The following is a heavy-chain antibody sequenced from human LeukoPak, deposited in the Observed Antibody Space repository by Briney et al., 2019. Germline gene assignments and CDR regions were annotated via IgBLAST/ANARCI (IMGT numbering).Heavy chain of an antibody. V-gene: IGHV3-7*01. CDR1: GFTFSSYW. Sequence: GGSLRLSCAASGFTFSSYWMSWVRQAPGKGLEWVANIKQDGSEKYYVDSVKGRFTISRDNAKNSLYLQMNSLRAEDTAVYYCARDRNDILTGYWGPYYYYYYMDVWGKGTTVTISS. CDR2: IKQDGSEK. J-gene: IGHJ6*03. D-gene: IGHD3-9*01. CDR3: ARDRNDILTGYWGPYYYYYYMDV.